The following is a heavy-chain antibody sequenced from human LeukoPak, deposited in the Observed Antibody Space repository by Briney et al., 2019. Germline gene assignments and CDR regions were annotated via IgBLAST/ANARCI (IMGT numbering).Heavy chain of an antibody. Sequence: SETLSLTCAVSGASITSGPYYWGWIRQPPGMGLDWIGSISYSGTTYYHPSLRSRATISVDTSKSQFSLRLNSVTAADTAVYYCIPYYYDTNRGWYFDLWGRGTLVTVSS. V-gene: IGHV4-39*01. CDR1: GASITSGPYY. J-gene: IGHJ2*01. CDR3: IPYYYDTNRGWYFDL. D-gene: IGHD3-22*01. CDR2: ISYSGTT.